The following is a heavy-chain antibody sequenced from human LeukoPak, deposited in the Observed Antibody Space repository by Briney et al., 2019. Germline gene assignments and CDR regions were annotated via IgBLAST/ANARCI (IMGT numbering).Heavy chain of an antibody. CDR1: GGSMRDYY. V-gene: IGHV4-59*01. CDR2: IYYSGST. J-gene: IGHJ4*02. CDR3: ARGFGYYDVLTAF. Sequence: PSETLSLTCAVSGGSMRDYYWSWIRQPPGKGLEWIGNIYYSGSTNYNPSFKSRVTISVDTSKNQFSLKVRSVTAADTAVYYCARGFGYYDVLTAFWGQGTLVTVSS. D-gene: IGHD3-9*01.